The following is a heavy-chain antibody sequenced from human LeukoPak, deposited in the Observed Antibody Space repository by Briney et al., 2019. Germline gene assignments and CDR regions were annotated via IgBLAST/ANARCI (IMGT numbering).Heavy chain of an antibody. V-gene: IGHV3-49*04. CDR3: TREDYSGSYILFDY. J-gene: IGHJ4*02. CDR2: IRSKAYGGTT. CDR1: GFTFGDYA. D-gene: IGHD3-10*01. Sequence: GGSLRLSCTASGFTFGDYAMSWVRQAPGKGLEWVGFIRSKAYGGTTEYAASVKGRFTISRDDSKSIAYLQMNSLKTEDTAVYYCTREDYSGSYILFDYWGQGTLVTVSS.